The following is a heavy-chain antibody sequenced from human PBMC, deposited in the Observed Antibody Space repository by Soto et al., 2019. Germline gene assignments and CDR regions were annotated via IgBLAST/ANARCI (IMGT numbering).Heavy chain of an antibody. CDR1: GFTFSSYE. V-gene: IGHV3-48*03. J-gene: IGHJ6*02. CDR2: ISSSGSTI. Sequence: VGSLRLSCAASGFTFSSYEMNWVRQAPGKGLEWVSYISSSGSTIYYADPVKGRFTISRDNAKNSLYLQMNSLRAEDTAVYYCARVAGGMDVWGQGTTVTVSS. CDR3: ARVAGGMDV.